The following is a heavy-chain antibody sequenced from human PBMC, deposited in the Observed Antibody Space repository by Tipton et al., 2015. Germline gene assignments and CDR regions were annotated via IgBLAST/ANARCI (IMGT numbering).Heavy chain of an antibody. J-gene: IGHJ6*02. D-gene: IGHD2-21*01. CDR2: IYWNGGSV. Sequence: SLRLSCEGSGFRFDEKAMHWVRQAPGKGLEWVAGIYWNGGSVGYADSVKGRFTISRDNVQNILYLHMTSLRGDDTATYYCAKASGRELHHYGFDVWGQGTTVTVSS. V-gene: IGHV3-9*01. CDR3: AKASGRELHHYGFDV. CDR1: GFRFDEKA.